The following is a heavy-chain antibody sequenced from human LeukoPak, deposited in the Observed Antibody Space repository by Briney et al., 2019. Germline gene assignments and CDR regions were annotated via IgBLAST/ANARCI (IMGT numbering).Heavy chain of an antibody. V-gene: IGHV1-2*02. CDR3: ASVMGGYNWFDP. Sequence: ASVKVSSKASGYTFTGYYMHWVRQAPGQGLEWMGWINPNSGGTNYAQKFQGRVTMTRDTSISTAYMELSRLRSDDTAVYYCASVMGGYNWFDPWGQGTLVTVSS. CDR1: GYTFTGYY. D-gene: IGHD1-26*01. J-gene: IGHJ5*02. CDR2: INPNSGGT.